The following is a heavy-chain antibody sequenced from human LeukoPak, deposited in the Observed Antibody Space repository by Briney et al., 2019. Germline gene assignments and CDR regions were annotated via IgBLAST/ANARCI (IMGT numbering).Heavy chain of an antibody. CDR1: GGSFSGYY. V-gene: IGHV4-34*01. CDR2: INHSGST. CDR3: ARGATTSLDY. Sequence: SETLSLTCAVYGGSFSGYYWSWIRQPPGKGLEWIGEINHSGSTNYNPSLKSRVTISVDTSKNQFSLKLSSVTAADTAVYYCARGATTSLDYWGQGTLVTVSS. D-gene: IGHD5-12*01. J-gene: IGHJ4*02.